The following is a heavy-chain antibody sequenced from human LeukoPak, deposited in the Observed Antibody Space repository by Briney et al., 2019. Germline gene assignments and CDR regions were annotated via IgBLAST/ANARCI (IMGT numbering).Heavy chain of an antibody. V-gene: IGHV3-23*01. D-gene: IGHD2-2*02. CDR3: AKQPYNYYYLDV. J-gene: IGHJ6*03. CDR1: GLTHHDYA. Sequence: PGGSLRLPCAISGLTHHDYAMTWVRQAPGKGLEWVSTIVGDSSKTYYADSVKGRFTISRDNSNYMLFLHMNSLRAEDTAIYYCAKQPYNYYYLDVWGKGTTVTVSS. CDR2: IVGDSSKT.